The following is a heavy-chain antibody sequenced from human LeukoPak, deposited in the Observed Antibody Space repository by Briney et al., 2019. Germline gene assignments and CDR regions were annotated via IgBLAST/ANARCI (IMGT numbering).Heavy chain of an antibody. CDR1: GFTFSSYG. D-gene: IGHD4-17*01. Sequence: GGSLRLSCAASGFTFSSYGMHWVRQAPGKGLEWVAVIWYDGSNKYYADSVKGRFTISRDNSKNTLYLQMNSLRAEDTAVYYCARSITPTTVTTTFYYYYGMDVWGQGTTVTVSS. CDR3: ARSITPTTVTTTFYYYYGMDV. V-gene: IGHV3-33*01. J-gene: IGHJ6*02. CDR2: IWYDGSNK.